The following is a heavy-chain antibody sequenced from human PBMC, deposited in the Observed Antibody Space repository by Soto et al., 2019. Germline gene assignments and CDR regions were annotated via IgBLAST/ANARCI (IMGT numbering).Heavy chain of an antibody. CDR1: GYTFTSYG. CDR3: ARAWRSGWYAFDI. V-gene: IGHV1-18*01. J-gene: IGHJ3*02. D-gene: IGHD6-19*01. Sequence: QIHLVQSGAEVKKPGASVKVSCKASGYTFTSYGISWVRQAPGQGLEWMGWISAYNGNTKYAQKFPGRVIMTTDTSTSTAYVEMTSLRADDTAVYYCARAWRSGWYAFDIWGQGTMVTVSS. CDR2: ISAYNGNT.